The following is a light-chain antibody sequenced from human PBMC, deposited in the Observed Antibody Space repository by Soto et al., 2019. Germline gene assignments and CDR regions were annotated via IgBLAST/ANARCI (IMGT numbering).Light chain of an antibody. V-gene: IGKV3-20*01. Sequence: EIVLTQSPGTLSLSPGERATLSCRASESVSRGYLAWYQQKPGQAPRLLIYDTSCRASGIPHRFSASGSGTDFTLTISRLEREDFAVYYCQQYDRAPPITFGQGTRLEI. J-gene: IGKJ5*01. CDR1: ESVSRGY. CDR2: DTS. CDR3: QQYDRAPPIT.